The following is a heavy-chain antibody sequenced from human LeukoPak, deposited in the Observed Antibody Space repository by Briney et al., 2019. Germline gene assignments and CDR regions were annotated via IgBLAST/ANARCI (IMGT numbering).Heavy chain of an antibody. CDR3: ARDLDSGSHDYWFDP. J-gene: IGHJ5*02. CDR2: IIPIFGTA. D-gene: IGHD1-26*01. CDR1: GGTFSSYA. V-gene: IGHV1-69*13. Sequence: SVKVSCKASGGTFSSYAISWVRQAPGQGLEWMGGIIPIFGTANYAQKFQGRVTITADESTSTAYMELSSLRSEDTAVYYCARDLDSGSHDYWFDPWGQGTLVTVSS.